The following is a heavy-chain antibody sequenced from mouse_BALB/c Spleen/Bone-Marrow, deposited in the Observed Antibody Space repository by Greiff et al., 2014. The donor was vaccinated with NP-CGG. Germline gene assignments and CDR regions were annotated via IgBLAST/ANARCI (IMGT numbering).Heavy chain of an antibody. D-gene: IGHD1-2*01. Sequence: VQLQQSGPELVKPGASVKISCKASGYTFTDYNMHWVKQSHGKSLEWIGYIYPYNGGTGYNQKFKSKATLTVDNSSSTAYMELRSVASEDSAVYYCARATTAGFAYWGQGTLVTVSA. J-gene: IGHJ3*01. V-gene: IGHV1S29*02. CDR1: GYTFTDYN. CDR2: IYPYNGGT. CDR3: ARATTAGFAY.